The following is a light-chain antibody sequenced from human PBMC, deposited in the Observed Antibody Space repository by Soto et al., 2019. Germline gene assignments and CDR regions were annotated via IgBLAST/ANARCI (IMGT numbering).Light chain of an antibody. Sequence: DIQMTQSPSYVSASVGDRVTITCRASQGIKNWLAWYQQEPGKAPNLLIYTGSSLQSGVPSRFSGSGSGTDFTLTINSLQPEDFATYYCQQAASFPITFGQGTRLEIK. V-gene: IGKV1-12*01. J-gene: IGKJ5*01. CDR1: QGIKNW. CDR2: TGS. CDR3: QQAASFPIT.